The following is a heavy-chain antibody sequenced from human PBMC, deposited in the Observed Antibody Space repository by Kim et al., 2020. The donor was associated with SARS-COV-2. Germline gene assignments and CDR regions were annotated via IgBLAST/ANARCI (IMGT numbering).Heavy chain of an antibody. D-gene: IGHD6-13*01. V-gene: IGHV4-59*08. CDR1: GGSISSYY. CDR3: ARHWTSIAAAAYYFDY. CDR2: IYYSGST. J-gene: IGHJ4*02. Sequence: SETLSLTCTVSGGSISSYYWSWIRQPPGKGLEWIGYIYYSGSTNYNPSLKSRVTISVDTSKNQFSLKLSSVTAADTAVYYCARHWTSIAAAAYYFDYWGQGTLVTVSS.